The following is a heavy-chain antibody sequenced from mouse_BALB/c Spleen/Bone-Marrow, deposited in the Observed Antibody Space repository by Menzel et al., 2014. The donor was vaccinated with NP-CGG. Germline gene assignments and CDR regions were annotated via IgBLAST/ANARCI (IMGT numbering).Heavy chain of an antibody. CDR1: GYAFTNYN. V-gene: IGHV1S135*01. J-gene: IGHJ2*01. D-gene: IGHD2-14*01. CDR2: IDPYSGGT. Sequence: EVKLVESGPELVKPGASVKVSCKASGYAFTNYNMNWVKQSHGKSLEWIGYIDPYSGGTNYNQKFRGKATLTLDKSSSTAYMHLNSLTSEDSAVYYCSRGVLAYFDYWGQGTTLTVSS. CDR3: SRGVLAYFDY.